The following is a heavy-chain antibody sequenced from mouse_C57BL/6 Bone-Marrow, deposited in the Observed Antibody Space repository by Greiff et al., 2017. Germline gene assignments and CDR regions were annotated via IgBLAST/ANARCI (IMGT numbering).Heavy chain of an antibody. J-gene: IGHJ1*03. CDR2: IDPENGDT. CDR1: GFNIKDDY. Sequence: EVKLVESGAELVRPGASVKLSCTASGFNIKDDYMHWVKQRPEQGLEWIGWIDPENGDTEYASKFQGKATITADTSSNTAYLQLSSLTSEDTAVYYCTQGSYWYFDAWGTGTTVTVSS. CDR3: TQGSYWYFDA. V-gene: IGHV14-4*01.